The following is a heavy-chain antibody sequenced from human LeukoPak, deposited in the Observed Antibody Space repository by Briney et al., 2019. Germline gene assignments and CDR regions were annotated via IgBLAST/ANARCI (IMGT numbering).Heavy chain of an antibody. CDR2: ISSSSTI. V-gene: IGHV3-48*02. CDR3: ARWGGTGSLYS. J-gene: IGHJ4*02. Sequence: GGSLRLSCAASGFTFSSYSMNWVRQAPGKGLEWVSCISSSSTIYYADSVKGRFTVSRDNAKNSLYLQMNSLRDEDTAVYYCARWGGTGSLYSWGQGTLVTVSS. CDR1: GFTFSSYS. D-gene: IGHD1-1*01.